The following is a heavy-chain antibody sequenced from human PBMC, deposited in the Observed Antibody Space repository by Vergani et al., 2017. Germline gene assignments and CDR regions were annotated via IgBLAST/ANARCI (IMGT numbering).Heavy chain of an antibody. V-gene: IGHV1-2*02. J-gene: IGHJ6*03. CDR3: AREKVGVVVPAAPIPNFCMDV. D-gene: IGHD2-2*01. CDR1: GYTFTGYY. Sequence: QVQLVQSGAEVKKPGASVKVSCKASGYTFTGYYMHWVRQAPGQGLEWMGWINPNSGGTNYAQEFQGRVTMTRDTSISTAYMELSRLRAVDTAVYYCAREKVGVVVPAAPIPNFCMDVWSKGTTVSVSS. CDR2: INPNSGGT.